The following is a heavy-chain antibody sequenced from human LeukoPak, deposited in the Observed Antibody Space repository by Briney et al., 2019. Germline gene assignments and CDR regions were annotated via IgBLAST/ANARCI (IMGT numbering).Heavy chain of an antibody. Sequence: PGGSLRLSCAAPGFTFTSSSMTWVRQAPGKGLQWVSAISGSGGSTYYADSVKGRFTISRDNSKNTLYLQMNSLRAEDTAVYYCAKLSPVVMVVATVDYWGQGTLVTVSS. CDR2: ISGSGGST. CDR1: GFTFTSSS. J-gene: IGHJ4*02. D-gene: IGHD2-15*01. CDR3: AKLSPVVMVVATVDY. V-gene: IGHV3-23*01.